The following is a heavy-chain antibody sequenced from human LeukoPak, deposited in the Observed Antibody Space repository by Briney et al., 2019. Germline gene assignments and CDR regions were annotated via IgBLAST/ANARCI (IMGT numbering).Heavy chain of an antibody. J-gene: IGHJ4*02. D-gene: IGHD3-10*01. CDR1: GGSFSGYY. CDR3: ARRVQGYYYGSGSYYFDY. V-gene: IGHV4-34*01. Sequence: PSETLSLTCAVYGGSFSGYYWSWIRQPPGEGLEWIGEINHSGSTNYNPSLKSRVTISVDTSKNQFSLKLSSVTAADTAVYYCARRVQGYYYGSGSYYFDYWGQGTLVTVSS. CDR2: INHSGST.